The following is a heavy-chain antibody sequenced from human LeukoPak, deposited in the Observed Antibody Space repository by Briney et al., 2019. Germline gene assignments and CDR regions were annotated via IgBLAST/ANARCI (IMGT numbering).Heavy chain of an antibody. Sequence: SETLSLTCTVSGGSISSYYWSWIRQPPGKGLEWIGYIYYSGSTNYNPSLKSRVTISVDTSKDQFSLKLSSVTAADTAVYYCAGVVVNWFDPWGQGTLVTVSS. CDR3: AGVVVNWFDP. CDR1: GGSISSYY. D-gene: IGHD2-15*01. V-gene: IGHV4-59*08. J-gene: IGHJ5*02. CDR2: IYYSGST.